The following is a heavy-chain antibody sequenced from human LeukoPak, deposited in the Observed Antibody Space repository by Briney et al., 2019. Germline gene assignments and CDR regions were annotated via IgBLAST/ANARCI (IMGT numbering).Heavy chain of an antibody. J-gene: IGHJ4*02. D-gene: IGHD5-12*01. Sequence: SETLSLTCTVSGGSISSGSYYWSWIRQPAGKGLEWIGRIYTSGSTNYNPSLKSRVTISVDTSKNQFSLKLSSVTAADTAVYYCARLSIDRYSGYDYPFDYWGQGTLVTVSS. CDR2: IYTSGST. CDR3: ARLSIDRYSGYDYPFDY. V-gene: IGHV4-61*02. CDR1: GGSISSGSYY.